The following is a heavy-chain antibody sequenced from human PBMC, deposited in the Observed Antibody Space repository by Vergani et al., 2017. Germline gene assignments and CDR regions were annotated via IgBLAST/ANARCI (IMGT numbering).Heavy chain of an antibody. CDR1: GASANSYY. CDR2: VSFRGDT. J-gene: IGHJ4*02. D-gene: IGHD3-10*01. CDR3: ARSRIYYGAGSPDY. Sequence: QVKLQESGPGLVKPSETLSLTCTVSGASANSYYWSWIRQPPGKGLEWMGYVSFRGDTLYDPSVKGRMTISLNTSSNQFSLYLTFVTAADTAVYYCARSRIYYGAGSPDYWGQGTLVTVSS. V-gene: IGHV4-59*02.